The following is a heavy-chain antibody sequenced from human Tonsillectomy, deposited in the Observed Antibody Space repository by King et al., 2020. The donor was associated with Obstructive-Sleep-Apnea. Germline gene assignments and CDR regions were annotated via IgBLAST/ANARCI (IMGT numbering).Heavy chain of an antibody. J-gene: IGHJ3*02. CDR3: AREFGGAGDYVVHDAFDI. V-gene: IGHV3-30*04. CDR1: GFTFSSYA. CDR2: ISYDGSNK. D-gene: IGHD4-17*01. Sequence: VQLVESGGGVVQPGGSLRLSCAASGFTFSSYAMHWVRQAPGKGLEWVAVISYDGSNKYYADSVKGRFTISRDNSKNTLYLQMNSLRAEDTAVYYCAREFGGAGDYVVHDAFDIWGQGTMVTVSS.